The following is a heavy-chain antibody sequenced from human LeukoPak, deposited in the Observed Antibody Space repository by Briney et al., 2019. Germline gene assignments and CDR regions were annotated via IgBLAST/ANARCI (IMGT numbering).Heavy chain of an antibody. CDR2: ISSSGSTI. J-gene: IGHJ5*02. D-gene: IGHD5-18*01. V-gene: IGHV3-48*03. CDR3: ARGEGTAIVSWFDP. CDR1: GFTFSSYE. Sequence: GGSLRLSCAASGFTFSSYEMNWVRQAPGKGLEWVSYISSSGSTIYYADSVKGRFTISRDNAKNSLYLQMNSLRAEDTAVYYCARGEGTAIVSWFDPWGQGTLVTVSS.